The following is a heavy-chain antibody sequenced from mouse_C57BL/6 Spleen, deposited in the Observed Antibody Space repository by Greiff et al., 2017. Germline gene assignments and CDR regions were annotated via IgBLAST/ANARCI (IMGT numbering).Heavy chain of an antibody. J-gene: IGHJ1*03. CDR1: GYTFTSYW. D-gene: IGHD1-1*01. CDR2: IDPNSGGT. Sequence: VQLQQPGAELVKPGASVKLSCKASGYTFTSYWMHWVKQRPGRGLEWIGRIDPNSGGTKYNEKFKSKATLTVDKPSSTAYMQISSLTSEDSAVYYCAREYYYGNWYFDVWGTGTTVTVSS. CDR3: AREYYYGNWYFDV. V-gene: IGHV1-72*01.